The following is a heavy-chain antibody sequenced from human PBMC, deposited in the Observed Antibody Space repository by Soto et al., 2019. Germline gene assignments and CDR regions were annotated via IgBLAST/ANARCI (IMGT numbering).Heavy chain of an antibody. CDR2: INYSGNT. CDR3: SRRAPEGFDP. J-gene: IGHJ5*02. Sequence: PSETLSLTCAVSGGSIGTSAYYWGWIRQAPGKGLEWIGSINYSGNTYLSPSLKDRVTMSVDTSKNSFSLKLRSATAADTGLYYCSRRAPEGFDPWGQGTLVTVSS. V-gene: IGHV4-39*01. CDR1: GGSIGTSAYY.